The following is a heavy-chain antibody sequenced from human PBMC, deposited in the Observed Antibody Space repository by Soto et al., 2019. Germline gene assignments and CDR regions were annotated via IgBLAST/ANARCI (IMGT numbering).Heavy chain of an antibody. Sequence: LRIACAASSVNFCNAGLTLVRKAPGKGLEWVGRIKSKTDGGTTDYAAPVKGRFTISRDDSKNTLYLQMNSLKTEDTAVYYCTTPRVDSADSSGWYYFDSCGQGTLVTVSS. CDR2: IKSKTDGGTT. CDR3: TTPRVDSADSSGWYYFDS. CDR1: SVNFCNAG. V-gene: IGHV3-15*07. D-gene: IGHD6-19*01. J-gene: IGHJ4*02.